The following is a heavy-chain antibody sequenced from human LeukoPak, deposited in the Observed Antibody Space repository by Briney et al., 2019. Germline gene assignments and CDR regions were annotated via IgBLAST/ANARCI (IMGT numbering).Heavy chain of an antibody. J-gene: IGHJ5*02. D-gene: IGHD3-10*01. CDR3: ARDKGYYGSGSPNWFDP. CDR2: INSDGSST. CDR1: GFTFSSYW. V-gene: IGHV3-74*01. Sequence: GGSLRLSCAACGFTFSSYWMHWVRQAPGKGLVWVSRINSDGSSTSYADSVKGRFTISRDNAKNTLYLQMNSLRAEDTAVYYCARDKGYYGSGSPNWFDPWGQGTLVTVSS.